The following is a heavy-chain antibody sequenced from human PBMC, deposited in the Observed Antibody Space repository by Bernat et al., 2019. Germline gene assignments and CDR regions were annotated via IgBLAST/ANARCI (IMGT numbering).Heavy chain of an antibody. J-gene: IGHJ6*02. CDR1: GFTFSSYA. CDR3: ARETRYGMDV. Sequence: QVQLVESGGGVVQPGRSLRLSCAASGFTFSSYAMHWVRQAPGKGLEWVAVISYDGSSKYYADSVKGRFTISRDNSKNTLYLQMNSLRAEDTAVYYCARETRYGMDVWGQGTTVTVSS. CDR2: ISYDGSSK. V-gene: IGHV3-30-3*01.